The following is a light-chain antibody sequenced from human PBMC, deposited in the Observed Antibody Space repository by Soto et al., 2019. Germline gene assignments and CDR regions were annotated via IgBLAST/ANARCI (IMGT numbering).Light chain of an antibody. V-gene: IGKV3-20*01. CDR1: QSVSSSY. Sequence: EIVLTQSPGTLSLSPGERATPSCRASQSVSSSYLAWYQQQPGQAPRLLIYGASSRATGIPDRFSGSGSGTDSALTISRLEPEDFAVYYCHQYGSSPNTFGQGTKLEIK. J-gene: IGKJ2*01. CDR2: GAS. CDR3: HQYGSSPNT.